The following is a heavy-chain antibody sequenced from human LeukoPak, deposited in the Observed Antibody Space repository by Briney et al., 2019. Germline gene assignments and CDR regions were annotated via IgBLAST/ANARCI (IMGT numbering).Heavy chain of an antibody. V-gene: IGHV4-34*01. D-gene: IGHD5/OR15-5a*01. J-gene: IGHJ3*02. CDR3: ARSVYDGDAFDI. CDR2: INHSGST. CDR1: GGSFSGYY. Sequence: PSETLSLTCAVYGGSFSGYYWGWIRQPPGKGLEWIGEINHSGSTNYNPSLKSRVTISVDTSKNQFSLKLSSVTAADTAVYYCARSVYDGDAFDIWGQGTMVTVSS.